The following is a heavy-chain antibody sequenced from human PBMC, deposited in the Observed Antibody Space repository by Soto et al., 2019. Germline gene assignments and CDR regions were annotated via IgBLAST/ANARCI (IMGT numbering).Heavy chain of an antibody. V-gene: IGHV3-21*01. CDR2: ISGTASHI. Sequence: LLVESGGGLVKPGGSLRLSCAGSGLSFSRYAMNWVRQAPGKGLEWVASISGTASHIRYADSVRGRFTISKDDAKNSLPLQMTSLRAEDTAVYFCAKGRGAAYYFDFWGRGTLVSVSS. J-gene: IGHJ4*02. CDR3: AKGRGAAYYFDF. D-gene: IGHD3-10*01. CDR1: GLSFSRYA.